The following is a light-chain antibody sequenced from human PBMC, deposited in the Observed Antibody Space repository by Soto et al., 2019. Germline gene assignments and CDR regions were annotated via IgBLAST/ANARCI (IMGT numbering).Light chain of an antibody. CDR3: QHYHNLPLT. Sequence: IQMPQSPSSLSPSVGDRVTITCQANKDITNSLNWYQQIPGKAPKLQIYGASNLVTGVPSRFSGRGSGTAFTYTISSLQPEDIATYYCQHYHNLPLTVGGGTKVEIK. CDR1: KDITNS. V-gene: IGKV1-33*01. J-gene: IGKJ4*01. CDR2: GAS.